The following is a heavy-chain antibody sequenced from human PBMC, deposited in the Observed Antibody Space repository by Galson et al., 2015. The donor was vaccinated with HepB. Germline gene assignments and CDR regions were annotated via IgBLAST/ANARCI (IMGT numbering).Heavy chain of an antibody. CDR3: ASGGYQLLYFDY. Sequence: SLRLSCAASGFTFSSYGMHWVRQAPGKGLEWVAVISYDGSNKYYADSVKGRFTISRDNSKNTLYLQMNSLRAEDTAVYYCASGGYQLLYFDYWGQGTLVTVSS. J-gene: IGHJ4*02. V-gene: IGHV3-30*03. D-gene: IGHD2-2*01. CDR2: ISYDGSNK. CDR1: GFTFSSYG.